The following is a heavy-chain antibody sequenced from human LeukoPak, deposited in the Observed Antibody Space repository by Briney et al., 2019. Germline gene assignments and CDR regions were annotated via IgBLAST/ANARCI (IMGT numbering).Heavy chain of an antibody. CDR2: ISGSGGST. CDR1: GFTFSSYG. Sequence: GGTLRLSCAASGFTFSSYGMSWVRQAPGKGLEWVSAISGSGGSTYYADSVKGRFTISRDNSKNTLHLQMNSLRAEDTAVYYCARDHRGSGSRYYYYYMDVWGKGTTVTVSS. V-gene: IGHV3-23*01. CDR3: ARDHRGSGSRYYYYYMDV. J-gene: IGHJ6*03. D-gene: IGHD3-10*01.